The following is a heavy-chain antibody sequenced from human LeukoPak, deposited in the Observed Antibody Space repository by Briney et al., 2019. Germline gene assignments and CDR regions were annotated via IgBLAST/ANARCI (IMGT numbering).Heavy chain of an antibody. CDR2: ISSSSSYI. J-gene: IGHJ4*01. D-gene: IGHD2-2*01. Sequence: GGSLRLSCAASGFTFSSYSMDWVRQAPGKGLEWVSSISSSSSYIYYADSVKGRFTISRDNVKSSLYLQVNSLRPEDTAVYYCARGCGRASCPYFFDSRGHGSLVSVSS. CDR3: ARGCGRASCPYFFDS. CDR1: GFTFSSYS. V-gene: IGHV3-21*06.